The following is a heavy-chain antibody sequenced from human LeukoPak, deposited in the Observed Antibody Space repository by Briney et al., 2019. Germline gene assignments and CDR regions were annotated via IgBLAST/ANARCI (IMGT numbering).Heavy chain of an antibody. CDR1: GFTFSDYW. D-gene: IGHD2-2*01. CDR3: VRGPYALY. J-gene: IGHJ4*02. Sequence: GGSLRLSCEAFGFTFSDYWLSWVRQAPGKGLEWVANIKQDGSEKNYVDSVKGRFTISRDNAKNSLYLQMNSLRAEDTAVYYCVRGPYALYWGQGTLVSVSS. V-gene: IGHV3-7*03. CDR2: IKQDGSEK.